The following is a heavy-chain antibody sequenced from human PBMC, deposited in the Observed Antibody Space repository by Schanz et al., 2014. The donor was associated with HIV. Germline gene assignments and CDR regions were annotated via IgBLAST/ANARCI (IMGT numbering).Heavy chain of an antibody. CDR3: ARWGRGCSGGSCYWGYYGMDV. Sequence: QVRLVQSGAEVKKPGGSVKVSCTASGYTFVDHYVHWVRQAPGQGLEWLGWISAYKGNTNYAQKLQGRVTMTTDTSTNTAYMELRRLRSDDTAVYYCARWGRGCSGGSCYWGYYGMDVWGQGTTVTVSS. CDR2: ISAYKGNT. J-gene: IGHJ6*02. V-gene: IGHV1-18*04. D-gene: IGHD2-15*01. CDR1: GYTFVDHY.